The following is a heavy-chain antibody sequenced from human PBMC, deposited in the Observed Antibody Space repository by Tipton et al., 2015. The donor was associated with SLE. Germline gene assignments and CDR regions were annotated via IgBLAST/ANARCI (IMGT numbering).Heavy chain of an antibody. CDR2: ISYDGSNK. D-gene: IGHD6-6*01. CDR1: GFTFSSYA. Sequence: QVQLVQSGGGVVQPGRSLRLSCAASGFTFSSYAMHWVRQAPGKGLEWVAVISYDGSNKYYADSVKGRFTISRDNSKNTLYLQMNSLRAEDTAVYYCARSGSIALPGGYWGQGTLVTVSS. CDR3: ARSGSIALPGGY. V-gene: IGHV3-30*04. J-gene: IGHJ4*02.